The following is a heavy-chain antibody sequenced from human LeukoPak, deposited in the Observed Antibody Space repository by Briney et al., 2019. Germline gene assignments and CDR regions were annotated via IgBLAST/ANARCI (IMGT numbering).Heavy chain of an antibody. D-gene: IGHD2-2*01. V-gene: IGHV4-39*07. J-gene: IGHJ4*02. CDR3: ASCSSTSCFFDY. CDR1: GGSISSSSYY. Sequence: SETLSLTCTVSGGSISSSSYYWGWIRQPPGKGLEWIGSIYYSGSTNYNPSLKSRVTISVDTSKNQFSLKLSSVTAADTAVYYCASCSSTSCFFDYWGQGTLVTVSS. CDR2: IYYSGST.